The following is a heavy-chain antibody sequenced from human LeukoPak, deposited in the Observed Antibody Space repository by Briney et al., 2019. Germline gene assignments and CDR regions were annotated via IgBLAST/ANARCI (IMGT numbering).Heavy chain of an antibody. J-gene: IGHJ4*02. Sequence: ASVKVSCKASGYTFTTYAMNWVRQAPGQGLEWMGWMNPNSGNTGYAQKFQGGVTITRNTSISTAYMELSSLRSDDTAVYYCARGEVGATLDYWGQGTLVTVSS. CDR2: MNPNSGNT. CDR1: GYTFTTYA. V-gene: IGHV1-8*03. D-gene: IGHD1-26*01. CDR3: ARGEVGATLDY.